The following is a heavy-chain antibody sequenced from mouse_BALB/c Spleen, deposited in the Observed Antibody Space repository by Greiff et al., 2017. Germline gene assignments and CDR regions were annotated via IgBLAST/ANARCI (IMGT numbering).Heavy chain of an antibody. D-gene: IGHD2-13*01. V-gene: IGHV5-17*02. CDR3: ARDDYWDGAMDY. CDR1: GFTFSSFG. CDR2: ISSGSSTI. Sequence: EVQVVESGGGLVQPGGSRKLSCAASGFTFSSFGMHWVRQAPEKGLEWVAYISSGSSTIYYADTVKGRFTISRDNAKNTLYLQMSSLKSEDTAMYYCARDDYWDGAMDYWGQGTSVTVSS. J-gene: IGHJ4*01.